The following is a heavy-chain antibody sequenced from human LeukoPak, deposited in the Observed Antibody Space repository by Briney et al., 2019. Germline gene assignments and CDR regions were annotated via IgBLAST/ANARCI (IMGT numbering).Heavy chain of an antibody. J-gene: IGHJ2*01. D-gene: IGHD6-6*01. CDR2: IKEDGSEK. CDR3: ARKSSFQRFFDL. Sequence: QTGGSLRLSCAASGFTYSNYWMSWVRQAPGKGLEWVANIKEDGSEKNYVDSVKGRFTISRDNGRNSLFLQMNTLRAEDTAVYYCARKSSFQRFFDLWGRGTLVTVSS. V-gene: IGHV3-7*01. CDR1: GFTYSNYW.